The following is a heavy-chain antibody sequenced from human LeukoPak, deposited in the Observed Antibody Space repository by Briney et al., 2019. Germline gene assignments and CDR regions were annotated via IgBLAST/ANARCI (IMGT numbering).Heavy chain of an antibody. J-gene: IGHJ6*03. V-gene: IGHV4-38-2*02. Sequence: SETLSLTCTVSGYSISSGYYWGWIRQPPGKGLEWIGSIYHSGSTYYNPSLKSRVTISVDTSKNQFSLKLSSVTAADTAVYYCARVRTTPYSSSWYRWDYYYYMDVWGKGTTVTVSS. CDR3: ARVRTTPYSSSWYRWDYYYYMDV. CDR2: IYHSGST. D-gene: IGHD6-13*01. CDR1: GYSISSGYY.